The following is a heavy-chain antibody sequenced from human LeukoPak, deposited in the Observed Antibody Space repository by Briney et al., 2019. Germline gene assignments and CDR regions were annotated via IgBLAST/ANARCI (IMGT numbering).Heavy chain of an antibody. CDR2: ISDGGST. CDR3: ARGSDCSDSFCGPDY. CDR1: GYTFSNYA. D-gene: IGHD2-15*01. V-gene: IGHV3-23*01. J-gene: IGHJ4*02. Sequence: GGSLRLSCAASGYTFSNYAMNWLRQAPGKGLEWVSGISDGGSTEYADSVEGRFTISRDNSKNTLFLQMKSLRAEDTAVYYCARGSDCSDSFCGPDYWGQGTLVTVSS.